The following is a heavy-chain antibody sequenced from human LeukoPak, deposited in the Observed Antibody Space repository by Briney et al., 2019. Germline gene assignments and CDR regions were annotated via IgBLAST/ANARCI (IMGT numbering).Heavy chain of an antibody. D-gene: IGHD3-22*01. CDR2: INSDGSST. CDR1: GFTFSSYW. Sequence: GGSLRLSCAASGFTFSSYWMHCVRQAPGKGLVWVSRINSDGSSTSYADSVKGRFTISRDNAKNTLYLQMNSLRAEDTAVYYCARVSGFYNQGFDYWGQGTLVTVSS. CDR3: ARVSGFYNQGFDY. V-gene: IGHV3-74*01. J-gene: IGHJ4*02.